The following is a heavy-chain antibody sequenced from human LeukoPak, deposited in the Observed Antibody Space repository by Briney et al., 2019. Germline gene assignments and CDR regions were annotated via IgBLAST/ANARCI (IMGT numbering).Heavy chain of an antibody. CDR1: GFTFSSYA. Sequence: GGSLRLSCAASGFTFSSYAMSWVRQAPGKGLEWVSAISGSDGSTYYADSVKGRFTISRDNSKNTLYLQMNSLRAEDTAVYYCANSYDSSGPPIWGQGTLVTVSS. D-gene: IGHD3-22*01. CDR2: ISGSDGST. V-gene: IGHV3-23*01. CDR3: ANSYDSSGPPI. J-gene: IGHJ4*02.